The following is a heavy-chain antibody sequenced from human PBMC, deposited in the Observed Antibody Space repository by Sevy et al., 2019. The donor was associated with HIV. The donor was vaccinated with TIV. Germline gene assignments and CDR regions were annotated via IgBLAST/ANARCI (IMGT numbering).Heavy chain of an antibody. V-gene: IGHV3-30*18. D-gene: IGHD6-19*01. CDR3: AKGYSSGWYQSALHY. J-gene: IGHJ4*02. CDR1: GFTFSSYG. Sequence: GGSLRLSCAASGFTFSSYGMHWVRQAPGKGLERVALISPDGSNKYYADSVKGRFTISSDDSKNTLYLQMNSLRAEDTAVYYCAKGYSSGWYQSALHYWGQGTLVTVSS. CDR2: ISPDGSNK.